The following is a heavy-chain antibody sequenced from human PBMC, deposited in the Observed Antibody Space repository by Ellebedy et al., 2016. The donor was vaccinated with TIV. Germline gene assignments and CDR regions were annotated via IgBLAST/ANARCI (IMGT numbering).Heavy chain of an antibody. V-gene: IGHV4-30-4*01. D-gene: IGHD3-22*01. Sequence: SETLSLTCTVSGGSISGGYSYWAWIRQPPGKGLEWIGYIYSSGDTYYNPSLKSRVSISVDTSEHQFSLNLRSVTAADTAVSYCARDVVPDSSGSYYYGMDVWGQGTTVIVSS. J-gene: IGHJ6*02. CDR3: ARDVVPDSSGSYYYGMDV. CDR2: IYSSGDT. CDR1: GGSISGGYSY.